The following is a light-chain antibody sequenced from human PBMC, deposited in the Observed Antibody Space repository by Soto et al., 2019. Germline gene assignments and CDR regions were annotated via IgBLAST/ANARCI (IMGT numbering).Light chain of an antibody. CDR2: STN. V-gene: IGLV1-44*01. Sequence: QSVLTQPPSASGTPGQSVTISCSGSTSNIGSKTVSWYQQVPGAAPKLLIYSTNQWPSGVPDRFSGSKSGTSASLTISGLQSEDEADYYCGTWDTSLSAEVVFGGGTKLTVL. CDR3: GTWDTSLSAEVV. J-gene: IGLJ2*01. CDR1: TSNIGSKT.